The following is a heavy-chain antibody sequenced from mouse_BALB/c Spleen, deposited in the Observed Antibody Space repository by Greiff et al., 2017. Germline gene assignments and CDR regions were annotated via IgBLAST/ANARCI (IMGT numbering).Heavy chain of an antibody. Sequence: EVKVVESGGGLVQPGGSRKLSCAASGFTFSSFGMHWVRQAPEKGLEWVAYISSGSSTIYYADTVKGRFTISRDNPKNTLFLQMTSLRSEDTAMYYCARGSLLPHYYAMDYWGQGTSVTVSS. CDR2: ISSGSSTI. V-gene: IGHV5-17*02. CDR1: GFTFSSFG. CDR3: ARGSLLPHYYAMDY. J-gene: IGHJ4*01. D-gene: IGHD1-2*01.